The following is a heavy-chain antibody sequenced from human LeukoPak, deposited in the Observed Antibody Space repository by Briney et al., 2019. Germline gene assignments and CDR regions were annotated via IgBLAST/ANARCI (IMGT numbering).Heavy chain of an antibody. V-gene: IGHV3-23*01. Sequence: SGGSLRLSCAASGFTFSSYAMSWVRQAPGKGLEWVSAISGSGGSTYYADSVKGRFTISRDNSKNTLYLQMNGLRAEDTAVYYCARALRGDGYDFWSGYPTYYYGIDVWGQGTTVTVSS. CDR1: GFTFSSYA. J-gene: IGHJ6*02. CDR3: ARALRGDGYDFWSGYPTYYYGIDV. D-gene: IGHD3-3*01. CDR2: ISGSGGST.